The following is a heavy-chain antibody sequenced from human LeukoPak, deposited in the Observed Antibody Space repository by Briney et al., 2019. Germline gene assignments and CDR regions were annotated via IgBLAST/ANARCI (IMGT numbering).Heavy chain of an antibody. Sequence: PGGSLRLSCAASGFTFSSYSMNWVRQAPGKGLEWVSYISSSSSTIYYADSVKGRFTISRDNAKNSLYLQMNSLRAEDTAVYYCARDSRPSLSYYDFWSGYYIPYNWFDPWGQGTLVTVSS. D-gene: IGHD3-3*01. CDR2: ISSSSSTI. J-gene: IGHJ5*02. CDR1: GFTFSSYS. CDR3: ARDSRPSLSYYDFWSGYYIPYNWFDP. V-gene: IGHV3-48*04.